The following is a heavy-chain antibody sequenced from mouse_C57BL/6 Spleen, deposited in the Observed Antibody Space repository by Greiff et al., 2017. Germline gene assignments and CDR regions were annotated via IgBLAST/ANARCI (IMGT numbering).Heavy chain of an antibody. Sequence: VQLQQSGPELVKPGASVKISCKASGYTFTDSYMNWVKQSHGKSLEWIGDINPNNGGTSYNQKFKGKATLTVDKSSSTAYMELRSLTSEDSAVYYCAGTTFDYFDYWGQGTTLTVSS. CDR3: AGTTFDYFDY. D-gene: IGHD5-5*01. V-gene: IGHV1-26*01. J-gene: IGHJ2*01. CDR1: GYTFTDSY. CDR2: INPNNGGT.